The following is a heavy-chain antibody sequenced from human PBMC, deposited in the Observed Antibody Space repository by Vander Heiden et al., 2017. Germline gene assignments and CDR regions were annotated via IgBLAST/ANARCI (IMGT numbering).Heavy chain of an antibody. CDR3: ARAGGVTLPFDY. V-gene: IGHV3-21*06. CDR2: ISSSSSYI. J-gene: IGHJ4*02. Sequence: EVQLVESGGGLVKPGGSLRLSCAASGFTFSSYSMSWVRQAPGKGLEWVSSISSSSSYIYSAYSLRGRFTISRDNAKNSLYLQMNSLRAEDTAVYYCARAGGVTLPFDYWGQGTLVTVSS. CDR1: GFTFSSYS. D-gene: IGHD3-3*01.